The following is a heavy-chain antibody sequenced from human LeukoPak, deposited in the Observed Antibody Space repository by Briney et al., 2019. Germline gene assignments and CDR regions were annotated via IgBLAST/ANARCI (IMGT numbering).Heavy chain of an antibody. D-gene: IGHD3-3*01. CDR2: ISGSGGST. V-gene: IGHV3-23*01. J-gene: IGHJ4*02. CDR3: AKGGQNFDFWRFDY. Sequence: SGESLRLSCAASGFIFSTCAMSWVRQAPGKGLEWVSSISGSGGSTYYADSVKGRFTISRDNSKNTVYMEMNSLRAEDTALYYCAKGGQNFDFWRFDYWGQGTLVPVSS. CDR1: GFIFSTCA.